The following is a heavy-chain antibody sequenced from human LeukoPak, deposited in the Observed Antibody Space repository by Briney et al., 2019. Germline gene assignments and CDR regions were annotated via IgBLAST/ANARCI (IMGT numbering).Heavy chain of an antibody. CDR1: GGSISSSSHY. CDR2: IYYSGDT. V-gene: IGHV4-39*07. D-gene: IGHD6-6*01. J-gene: IGHJ5*02. Sequence: ETLSLTCTVSGGSISSSSHYWGWIRQPPGKGLEWIGSIYYSGDTYYNPSLKSRVIISVDTSKNEFSLKLSSVTAADTAVYYCIRDIAAPLGWFDPWGQGTLVTVSS. CDR3: IRDIAAPLGWFDP.